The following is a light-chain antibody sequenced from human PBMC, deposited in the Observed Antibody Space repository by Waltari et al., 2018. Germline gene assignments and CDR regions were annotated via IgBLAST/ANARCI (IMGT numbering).Light chain of an antibody. CDR1: QSISSW. J-gene: IGKJ3*01. CDR3: QQYNSHPPVT. Sequence: DIQMTQSPSTLSASVGDRVTLTCRASQSISSWLAWYQQKPGKATKLLIYKASSLESGVPSRFSGSGSGTEFTLTISSLQPDDFATYYCQQYNSHPPVTFGPGTKVDIK. CDR2: KAS. V-gene: IGKV1-5*03.